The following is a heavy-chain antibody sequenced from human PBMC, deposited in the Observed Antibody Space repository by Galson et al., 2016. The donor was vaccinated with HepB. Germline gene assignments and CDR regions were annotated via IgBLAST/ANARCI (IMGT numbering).Heavy chain of an antibody. CDR2: INHREIS. CDR3: AREEGWFDP. J-gene: IGHJ5*02. V-gene: IGHV4-34*01. CDR1: GGSFRGYY. Sequence: SETLSLTCAVYGGSFRGYYWSWIRQPPGKGLEWIAEINHREISNYNPSLKSRVTISVDTPKNQFSLKLSSVTAADTAVYYCAREEGWFDPWGQGTLVTVSS.